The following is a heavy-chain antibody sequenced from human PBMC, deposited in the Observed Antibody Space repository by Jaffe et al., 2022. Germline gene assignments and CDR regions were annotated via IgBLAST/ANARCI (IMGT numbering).Heavy chain of an antibody. Sequence: QVQLQESGPGLVKPSETLSLTCTVSGGSISSYYWSWIRQPPGKGLEWIGYIYYSGSTNYNPSLKSRVTISVDTSKNQFSLKLSSVTAADTAVYYCARGYCSSTSCPFDPWGQGTLVTVSS. CDR2: IYYSGST. CDR3: ARGYCSSTSCPFDP. V-gene: IGHV4-59*01. J-gene: IGHJ5*02. D-gene: IGHD2-2*01. CDR1: GGSISSYY.